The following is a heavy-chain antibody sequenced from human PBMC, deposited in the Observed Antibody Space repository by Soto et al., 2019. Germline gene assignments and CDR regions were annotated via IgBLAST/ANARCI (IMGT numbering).Heavy chain of an antibody. Sequence: PGESLKISCQGSGYKFFNYWIAWVRQMPGKGLEWVGMIYPGDSDSRYSPSFQGQVTMSANKSINTAYLQRSSLKASDSAIYYSGSTYYNPSLKSRVTISVDTSKNQFSLKLSSVTAADTAVYYCARDNPSGYSGYDPTKNYYYYGMDVWGQGTTVTVSS. V-gene: IGHV5-51*01. D-gene: IGHD2-21*02. CDR3: GSTYYNPSLKSRVTISVDTSKNQFSLKLSSVTAADTAVYYCARDNPSGYSGYDPTKNYYYYGMDV. J-gene: IGHJ6*02. CDR2: IYPGDSDS. CDR1: GYKFFNYW.